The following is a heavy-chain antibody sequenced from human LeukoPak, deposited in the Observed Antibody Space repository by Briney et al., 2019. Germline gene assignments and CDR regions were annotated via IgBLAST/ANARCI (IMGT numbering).Heavy chain of an antibody. J-gene: IGHJ4*02. CDR2: IIPIFGTA. CDR1: GGTLSSYA. V-gene: IGHV1-69*13. D-gene: IGHD3-22*01. CDR3: AMEEDSSGYYYFDY. Sequence: ASVKVSCKASGGTLSSYAISWVRQAPGQGLEWMGGIIPIFGTANYAQKFQGRVTITADESTSTAYMELSSLRSEDTAVYYCAMEEDSSGYYYFDYWGQGTLVTVSS.